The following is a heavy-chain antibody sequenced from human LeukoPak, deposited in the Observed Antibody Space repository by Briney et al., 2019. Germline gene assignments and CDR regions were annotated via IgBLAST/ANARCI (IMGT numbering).Heavy chain of an antibody. D-gene: IGHD4-23*01. CDR2: IRSKAYGGTT. Sequence: GGSLRLSCTASGFTFGDYAMSWFRQAPGKGLEWVGFIRSKAYGGTTEYAASVKGRFTISRDDSKSIAYLQMNSLKTEDTAVYHCTRAGGNSPFDPWGQGTLVTVSS. J-gene: IGHJ5*02. V-gene: IGHV3-49*03. CDR1: GFTFGDYA. CDR3: TRAGGNSPFDP.